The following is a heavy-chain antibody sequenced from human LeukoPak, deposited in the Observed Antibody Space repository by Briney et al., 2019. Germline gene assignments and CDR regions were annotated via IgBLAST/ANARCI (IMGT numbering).Heavy chain of an antibody. CDR3: AGANYYDTIGYSRGAFDI. V-gene: IGHV4-59*08. Sequence: SETLSLTCTVSGGSISSYYWSWIRQPPGKGLEWIGYIYYSGSTNYNPSLKSRVTISVDTSKNQFSLKLSSVTAADTAVYYCAGANYYDTIGYSRGAFDIWGQGTMVTVSS. J-gene: IGHJ3*02. D-gene: IGHD3-22*01. CDR1: GGSISSYY. CDR2: IYYSGST.